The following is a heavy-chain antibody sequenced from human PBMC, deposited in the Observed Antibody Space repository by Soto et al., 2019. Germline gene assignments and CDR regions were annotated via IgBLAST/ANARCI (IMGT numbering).Heavy chain of an antibody. V-gene: IGHV1-18*01. D-gene: IGHD3-10*01. CDR2: ISAYNGNT. CDR3: ARGPLRYSGSYPSGAFDP. CDR1: GYTFTSYV. Sequence: ASVKVSFKASGYTFTSYVISWVRQAPGQGLEWMGWISAYNGNTNYAQKLQGRVTMTTDTSTSTAYMELRSLRSDDTAVYYCARGPLRYSGSYPSGAFDPWGQGTLVTVSS. J-gene: IGHJ5*02.